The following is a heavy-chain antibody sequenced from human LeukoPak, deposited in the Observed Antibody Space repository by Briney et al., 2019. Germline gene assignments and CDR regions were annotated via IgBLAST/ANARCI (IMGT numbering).Heavy chain of an antibody. CDR2: MSSSSSYI. CDR1: GFTFSSYS. V-gene: IGHV3-21*01. CDR3: ARDRADYVWGSPIEY. D-gene: IGHD3-16*01. J-gene: IGHJ4*02. Sequence: GGPLRLSCAASGFTFSSYSMTWVRQAPGKGLEWVSSMSSSSSYIYYADSVKGRFTISRDNAKNSLYLQMNSLRAEDTAVYYCARDRADYVWGSPIEYWGQGTLVTVSS.